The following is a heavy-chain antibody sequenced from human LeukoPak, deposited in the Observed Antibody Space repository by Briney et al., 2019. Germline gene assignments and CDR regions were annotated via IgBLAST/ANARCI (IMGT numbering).Heavy chain of an antibody. CDR2: ITTSGG. Sequence: GGSLRLSCAASGFTFSSYAMHWVRQAPGKGLEWVSAITTSGGYYADSVKGRFTISRDTSKNTLYLQMNSLRAEDTAVYYCAKYCSGGSCYSGLYWGQGTLVTVSS. CDR3: AKYCSGGSCYSGLY. D-gene: IGHD2-15*01. J-gene: IGHJ4*02. V-gene: IGHV3-23*01. CDR1: GFTFSSYA.